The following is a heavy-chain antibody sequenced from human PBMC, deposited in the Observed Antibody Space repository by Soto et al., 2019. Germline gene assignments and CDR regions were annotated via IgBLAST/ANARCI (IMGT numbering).Heavy chain of an antibody. CDR2: IYYSGST. V-gene: IGHV4-39*01. Sequence: SETLSLTCTVSGGSISSSSYYWGWIRQPPGKGLEWIGSIYYSGSTYYNPSLKSRVTISVDTSKNQFSLKLSSVTAADTAVYYCARQSAAGIYYYYYYGMDVWGQGTTVS. CDR3: ARQSAAGIYYYYYYGMDV. CDR1: GGSISSSSYY. D-gene: IGHD6-13*01. J-gene: IGHJ6*02.